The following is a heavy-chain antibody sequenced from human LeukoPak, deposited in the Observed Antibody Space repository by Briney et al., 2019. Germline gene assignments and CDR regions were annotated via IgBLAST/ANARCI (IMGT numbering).Heavy chain of an antibody. V-gene: IGHV3-7*01. Sequence: GGSLRLSCAASGFTFSTSWMNWVRQAPGKGLEWVADIKQDGSEKYYVDSVKGRFTISRDNAKNSLYLQMNSLRAEDTAVYYCAKGDYYGRRFDYWGQGTLVTVYS. CDR1: GFTFSTSW. D-gene: IGHD3-10*01. CDR3: AKGDYYGRRFDY. CDR2: IKQDGSEK. J-gene: IGHJ4*02.